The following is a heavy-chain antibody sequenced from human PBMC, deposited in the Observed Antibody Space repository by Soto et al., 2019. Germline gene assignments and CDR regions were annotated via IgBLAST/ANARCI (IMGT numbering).Heavy chain of an antibody. CDR1: GGSFSGYY. D-gene: IGHD3-10*01. J-gene: IGHJ6*02. Sequence: TLSLTCAVYGGSFSGYYWSWIRQPPGKGLEWIGEINHSGSTNYNPSLKSRVTISVDTSKNQFSLKLSSVTAADTAVYYCARGGSWSLYYYGSGSYKVGMDVWGQGTTVTVSS. CDR3: ARGGSWSLYYYGSGSYKVGMDV. CDR2: INHSGST. V-gene: IGHV4-34*01.